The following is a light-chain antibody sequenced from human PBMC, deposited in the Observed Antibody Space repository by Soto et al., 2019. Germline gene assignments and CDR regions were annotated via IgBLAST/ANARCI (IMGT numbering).Light chain of an antibody. V-gene: IGKV1-5*03. CDR3: HHYNSYSEA. Sequence: DIQMTQSPSTLSGSVGDRVTITCRASQTISSWLAWYQQKPEKAPKLLIYKASTLKSGVPSRFSGSGSGTEFTLTLSRLQPDDFATYYCHHYNSYSEAFGQGSKVELK. CDR1: QTISSW. J-gene: IGKJ1*01. CDR2: KAS.